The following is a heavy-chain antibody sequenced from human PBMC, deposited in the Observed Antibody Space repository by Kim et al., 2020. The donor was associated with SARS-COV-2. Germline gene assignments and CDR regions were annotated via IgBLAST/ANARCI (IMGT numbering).Heavy chain of an antibody. Sequence: SVKVSCKASGGTFSSYAISWVRQAPGQGLEWMGGIIPIFGTANYAQKFQGRVTITADESTSTAYMELSSLRSEDTAVYYCARGLVVGATSYFDYWGQGTLVTVSS. V-gene: IGHV1-69*13. J-gene: IGHJ4*02. CDR1: GGTFSSYA. CDR3: ARGLVVGATSYFDY. CDR2: IIPIFGTA. D-gene: IGHD1-26*01.